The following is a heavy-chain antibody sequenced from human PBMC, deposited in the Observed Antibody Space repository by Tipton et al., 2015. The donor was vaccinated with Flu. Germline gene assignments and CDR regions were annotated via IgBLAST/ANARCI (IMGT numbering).Heavy chain of an antibody. CDR1: GYTFTSHG. D-gene: IGHD4-11*01. V-gene: IGHV1-2*02. CDR2: INANDNGT. CDR3: ARDGPDYNGAFDM. J-gene: IGHJ3*02. Sequence: QVQLVQSGAEVKKPGASVTVSCKAPGYTFTSHGISWVRQAPGQGLEWMGWINANDNGTRYPQKFQGRVTMTRDTSINTVYMELNRLSSDDTAVYYCARDGPDYNGAFDMWGQGTMVTVSS.